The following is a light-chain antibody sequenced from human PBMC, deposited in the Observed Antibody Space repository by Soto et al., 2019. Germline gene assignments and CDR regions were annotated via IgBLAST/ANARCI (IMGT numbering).Light chain of an antibody. CDR2: DDS. CDR1: KIGIKN. CDR3: QVWDSTTDLVI. Sequence: SYELTQAPSVSVAPGQTATITWGGDKIGIKNEHWYQQRPGQAPVVVVYDDSDRPSGVPERFSGSNAGNTATLTIARVEGGDEADYYCQVWDSTTDLVILGGGTKVTVL. V-gene: IGLV3-21*02. J-gene: IGLJ2*01.